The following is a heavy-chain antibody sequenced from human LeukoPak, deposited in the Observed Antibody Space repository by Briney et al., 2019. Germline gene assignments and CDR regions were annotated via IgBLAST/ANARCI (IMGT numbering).Heavy chain of an antibody. D-gene: IGHD6-19*01. Sequence: GESLKISCKGSGDSFNTYWIGWVRQMPGKGLEWMGIIYPGDADTKYSPSFQGQVTISADKSISTAYLQWSSLKASDTAMYYCARHSSSAGIAVAGPNYYYYYMDVWGKGTTVTVSS. CDR1: GDSFNTYW. J-gene: IGHJ6*03. V-gene: IGHV5-51*01. CDR2: IYPGDADT. CDR3: ARHSSSAGIAVAGPNYYYYYMDV.